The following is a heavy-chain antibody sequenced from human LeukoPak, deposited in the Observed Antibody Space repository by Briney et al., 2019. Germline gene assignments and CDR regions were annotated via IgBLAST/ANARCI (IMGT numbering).Heavy chain of an antibody. CDR2: IYSGGST. D-gene: IGHD1-26*01. CDR3: ARLSKSYSIFDY. V-gene: IGHV3-53*01. CDR1: GFTVSSNY. J-gene: IGHJ4*02. Sequence: GGSLRLSCAASGFTVSSNYMSWVRQAPGKGLEWVSVIYSGGSTYYADSVKGRFTISRDNSKNTLYLQMNSLRAEDTAVYYCARLSKSYSIFDYWGQGTLVTASS.